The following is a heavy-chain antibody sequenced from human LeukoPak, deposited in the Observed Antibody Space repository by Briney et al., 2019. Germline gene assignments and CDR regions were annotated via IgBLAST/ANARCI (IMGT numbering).Heavy chain of an antibody. V-gene: IGHV3-53*01. CDR1: GFTVSSNY. J-gene: IGHJ6*02. D-gene: IGHD2-15*01. CDR2: IYSGGST. CDR3: AKTIGYCSGGSCSPHNYYYYYGMDV. Sequence: PGGSLRLSCSAYGFTVSSNYMSWVRHAPGKGLEWVSVIYSGGSTYYADSVKGRFTISRDNSKNTLYLQMNSLRAEDTAVYYCAKTIGYCSGGSCSPHNYYYYYGMDVWGQGTTVTVSS.